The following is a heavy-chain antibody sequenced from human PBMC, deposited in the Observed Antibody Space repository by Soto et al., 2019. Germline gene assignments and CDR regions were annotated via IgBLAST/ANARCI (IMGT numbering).Heavy chain of an antibody. CDR3: TTDLAAVAGSFDY. CDR2: IKSKSDGGAP. D-gene: IGHD6-19*01. J-gene: IGHJ4*02. V-gene: IGHV3-15*02. CDR1: GFTFINAW. Sequence: EVQLVESGGAVVKPGGSLTLSCEASGFTFINAWMNWVRQAPGKGLEWVGRIKSKSDGGAPDYPAPVMGRFAISRDDSQNTVSLHMTSLKTEDTAVYYCTTDLAAVAGSFDYWGQGTLVTVSS.